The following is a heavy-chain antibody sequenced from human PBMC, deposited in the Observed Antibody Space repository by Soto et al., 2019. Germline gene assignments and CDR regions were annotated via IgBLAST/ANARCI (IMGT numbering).Heavy chain of an antibody. D-gene: IGHD5-12*01. CDR2: ISAYNGNT. V-gene: IGHV1-18*01. Sequence: VQLVQSGAEVKKPGASVKVSCKASGYTFTSYGISWVRQAPGQGLEWMGWISAYNGNTNYAQKLQGRVTMTTDTSTSTAYMELRSLRSDDTAVYYCARVDVDIVATNYYYYYYMDVWGKGTTVTVSS. CDR1: GYTFTSYG. CDR3: ARVDVDIVATNYYYYYYMDV. J-gene: IGHJ6*03.